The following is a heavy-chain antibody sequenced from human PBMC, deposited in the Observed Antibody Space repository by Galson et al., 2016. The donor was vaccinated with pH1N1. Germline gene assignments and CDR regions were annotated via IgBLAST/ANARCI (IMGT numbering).Heavy chain of an antibody. V-gene: IGHV1-2*02. J-gene: IGHJ5*02. Sequence: SVKVSCKASGYTLIVHYMHWVRQAPGHGLEWMGWINPNSGGTHYAQNFQGRVTLTRDTSINTAYMELSSLTSDDTAVYYCATGSGNSWFDPWGQGTLVTVSS. D-gene: IGHD3-10*01. CDR1: GYTLIVHY. CDR2: INPNSGGT. CDR3: ATGSGNSWFDP.